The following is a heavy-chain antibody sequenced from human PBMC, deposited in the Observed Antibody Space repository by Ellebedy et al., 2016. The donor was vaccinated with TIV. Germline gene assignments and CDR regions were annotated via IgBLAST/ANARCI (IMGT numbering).Heavy chain of an antibody. CDR3: GRAIGSGSCY. CDR2: IKQDGSEK. Sequence: GESLKISCAASGFSLSSYWMHWVRQAPGKGLEWVANIKQDGSEKYYVDSVKGRFTISTDNAKNSLYLQMNSLRAEDTAVYFCGRAIGSGSCYWGQGTLVTVSS. D-gene: IGHD3-10*01. V-gene: IGHV3-7*01. CDR1: GFSLSSYW. J-gene: IGHJ4*02.